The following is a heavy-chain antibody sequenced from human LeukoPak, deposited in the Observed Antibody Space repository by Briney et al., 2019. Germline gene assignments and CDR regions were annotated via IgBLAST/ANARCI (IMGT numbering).Heavy chain of an antibody. CDR2: IYYSGST. CDR3: ARGYSSGWADY. CDR1: GGSISSYY. V-gene: IGHV4-59*01. J-gene: IGHJ4*02. Sequence: PSETLSLTCTVSGGSISSYYWSWIRQPPGKGLEWIGYIYYSGSTNYNPSLKSRVTISVDTSKKQFSLKLSSVTAADTAVCYCARGYSSGWADYWGQGTLVTVSS. D-gene: IGHD6-19*01.